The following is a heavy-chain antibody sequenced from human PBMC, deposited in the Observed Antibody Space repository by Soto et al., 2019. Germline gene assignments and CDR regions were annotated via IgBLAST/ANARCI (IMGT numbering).Heavy chain of an antibody. CDR1: GGSFSGYY. Sequence: SETLSLTCAVYGGSFSGYYWSWIRQPPGKGLEWIGEINHSGSTNYNPSLKSRVTISVDTSKNQFSLKLSSVTAADTAVYYCARGPPGYYYYYYMDVWGKGTTVTVSS. CDR2: INHSGST. CDR3: ARGPPGYYYYYYMDV. D-gene: IGHD7-27*01. V-gene: IGHV4-34*01. J-gene: IGHJ6*03.